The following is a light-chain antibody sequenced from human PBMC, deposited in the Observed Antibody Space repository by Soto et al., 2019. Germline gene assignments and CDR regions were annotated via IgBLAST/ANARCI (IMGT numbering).Light chain of an antibody. Sequence: DIQMTQSPSTLSASVGDRVTITCRASQSISSWLAWYQQKPGKAPKLLIYDASSLESGVPSRFSGSGSGTEFTLTISSLQPDDFATYYCQQYNSYSGTFGQGTKVDNQ. CDR1: QSISSW. J-gene: IGKJ1*01. CDR2: DAS. CDR3: QQYNSYSGT. V-gene: IGKV1-5*01.